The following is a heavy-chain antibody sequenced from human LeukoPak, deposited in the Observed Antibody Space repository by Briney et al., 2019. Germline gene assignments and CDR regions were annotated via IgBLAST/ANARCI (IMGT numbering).Heavy chain of an antibody. V-gene: IGHV3-7*01. CDR1: GFTFSSYW. J-gene: IGHJ4*02. CDR2: IKQDGSEK. D-gene: IGHD1-14*01. Sequence: GGSLRLSCAASGFTFSSYWMSWVRQAPGKGLEWVANIKQDGSEKYYVDSVKGRFTISRDNAKNSLYLQMNSLRAEDTAVYYCARRETPRTSITVGISFDYWGQGTLVTVSS. CDR3: ARRETPRTSITVGISFDY.